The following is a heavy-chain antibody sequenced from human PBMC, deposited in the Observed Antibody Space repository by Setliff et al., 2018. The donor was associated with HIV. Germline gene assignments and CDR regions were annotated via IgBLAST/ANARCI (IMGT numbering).Heavy chain of an antibody. V-gene: IGHV4-38-2*02. Sequence: SETLSLTCTVSGDSIRNSYYRGWIRQPPGKGLEWVGTIDLYGNTYHHPSLKRRLSMSIDPPNNRFSLQLSSVTAADTAVYYWARGNWEGLHHYFFDYWGQGALVTVSS. CDR1: GDSIRNSYY. CDR3: ARGNWEGLHHYFFDY. D-gene: IGHD1-26*01. CDR2: IDLYGNT. J-gene: IGHJ4*02.